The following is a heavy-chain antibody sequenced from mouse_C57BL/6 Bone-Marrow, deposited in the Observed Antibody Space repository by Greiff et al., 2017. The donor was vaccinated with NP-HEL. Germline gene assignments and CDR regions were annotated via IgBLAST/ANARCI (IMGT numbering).Heavy chain of an antibody. CDR2: INPSSGYT. V-gene: IGHV1-4*01. CDR3: VGDGYYFDY. CDR1: GYTFTSYT. Sequence: QVQLQQSGAELARPGASVKMSCKASGYTFTSYTMHWVKQRPGQGLEWIGYINPSSGYTKYNQKFKDKATLTADKSSSTAYMQLSSLTSEDSAVYYCVGDGYYFDYWGQGTTLTVSS. J-gene: IGHJ2*01. D-gene: IGHD2-3*01.